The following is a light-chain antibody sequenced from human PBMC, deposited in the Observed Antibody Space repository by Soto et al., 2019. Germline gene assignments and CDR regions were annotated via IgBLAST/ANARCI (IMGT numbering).Light chain of an antibody. V-gene: IGKV3-20*01. CDR3: QQYGTSEII. J-gene: IGKJ1*01. Sequence: EFVLTQSPGTLSLSPGERATLSCRASQSLTNSFIAWYQQRPGQAPRLLIYDTSSRASGIPDRFSGSGSGTDFTLTISRLETEDFAVFYCQQYGTSEIIFGQGTKVEIK. CDR2: DTS. CDR1: QSLTNSF.